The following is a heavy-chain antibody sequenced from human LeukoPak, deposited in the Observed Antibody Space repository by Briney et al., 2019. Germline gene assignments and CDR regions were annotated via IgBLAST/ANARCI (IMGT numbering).Heavy chain of an antibody. V-gene: IGHV1-18*01. CDR1: GYTFTSYG. J-gene: IGHJ3*02. Sequence: GASVKVSCKASGYTFTSYGISWVRQAPGQGLEWMGWISAYNGNTNYAQKLQGRVTMTTDTSTSTAYMELRSLRSDDTAVYYCARDNEGYGSGTLDAFDIWGQGTMVTVSS. CDR2: ISAYNGNT. D-gene: IGHD3-10*01. CDR3: ARDNEGYGSGTLDAFDI.